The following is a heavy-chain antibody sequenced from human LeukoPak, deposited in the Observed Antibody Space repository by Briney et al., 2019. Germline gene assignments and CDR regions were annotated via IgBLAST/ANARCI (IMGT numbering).Heavy chain of an antibody. CDR3: ARDRQKMNYYDGMDV. D-gene: IGHD5-24*01. J-gene: IGHJ6*02. V-gene: IGHV1-46*01. CDR2: INPSGGST. CDR1: GYTFTTYY. Sequence: GASVKVSCKASGYTFTTYYMHWVRQAPGQGLEWMGIINPSGGSTSYAQKFQGRVTMTRDTSASTVYMELSSLRSEDTAVYYCARDRQKMNYYDGMDVWGQGTTVTVSS.